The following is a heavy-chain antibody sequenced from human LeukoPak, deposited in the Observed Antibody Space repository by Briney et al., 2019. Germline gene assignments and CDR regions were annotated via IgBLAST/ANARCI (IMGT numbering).Heavy chain of an antibody. J-gene: IGHJ6*03. CDR1: GGTFSSYA. CDR2: IIPIFGTA. V-gene: IGHV1-69*05. CDR3: ARVPRPSVSGGYYYYMDV. D-gene: IGHD4-17*01. Sequence: SVKVSCKSSGGTFSSYAISWVRQAPGQGLEWMGGIIPIFGTANYAQKFQGRVTITTDESTSTAYMELSSLRSEDTAVYYCARVPRPSVSGGYYYYMDVWGKGTTVTVSS.